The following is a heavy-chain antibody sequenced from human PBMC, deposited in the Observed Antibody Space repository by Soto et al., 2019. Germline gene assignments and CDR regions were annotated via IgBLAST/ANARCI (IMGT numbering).Heavy chain of an antibody. CDR3: VRGGFLAHDHARSAPATVGVDP. V-gene: IGHV1-8*01. J-gene: IGHJ5*02. D-gene: IGHD4-4*01. CDR1: GYTFTTYD. Sequence: QVQLMQSGAEVKKPGASVKVSCKASGYTFTTYDINWVRQAPGQGLEWMGWMNPNRTNTGYAEKFQGRVTMTRDTSISTAYMEVSSLRYDDTAVYYCVRGGFLAHDHARSAPATVGVDPWGQGTLVTVSS. CDR2: MNPNRTNT.